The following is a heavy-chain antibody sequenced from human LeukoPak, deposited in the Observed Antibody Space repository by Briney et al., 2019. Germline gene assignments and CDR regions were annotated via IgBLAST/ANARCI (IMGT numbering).Heavy chain of an antibody. Sequence: PGGSLRLSCAASGFTYSSYAMSWVRQAPGKGLEWVSLISASVGSTYYADSVKGRFTISRDNSKNTLYLQMNSLEPEDTAVNYCAKDPVSCYYSGPVIRVDYSGQGTLVTVSS. J-gene: IGHJ4*02. D-gene: IGHD1-26*01. CDR2: ISASVGST. CDR3: AKDPVSCYYSGPVIRVDY. V-gene: IGHV3-23*01. CDR1: GFTYSSYA.